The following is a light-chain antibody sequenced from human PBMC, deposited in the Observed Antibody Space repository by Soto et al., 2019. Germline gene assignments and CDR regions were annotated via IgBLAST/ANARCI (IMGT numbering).Light chain of an antibody. V-gene: IGLV2-14*01. CDR1: SSDVGGYNY. J-gene: IGLJ1*01. Sequence: QSALTQRASVSGSPGQSITISCTGTSSDVGGYNYVSWYQQHPGKAPKLMIYDVSNRPSGVSNRFSGSKSGNTASLTISGLQTEDEADYYCSSFASSTTYVLGAGTKVTVL. CDR3: SSFASSTTYV. CDR2: DVS.